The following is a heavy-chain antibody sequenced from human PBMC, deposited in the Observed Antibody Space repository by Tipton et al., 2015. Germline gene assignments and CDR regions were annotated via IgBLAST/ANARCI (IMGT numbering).Heavy chain of an antibody. V-gene: IGHV5-51*01. CDR2: IHPIDSET. D-gene: IGHD3-9*01. J-gene: IGHJ4*02. CDR3: ARRLPYFEWSKVYYFGY. CDR1: GYTFSNHW. Sequence: VQLVQSGGEVKKPGESLKISCKVSGYTFSNHWIGWVRQMPGKGLEWVGIIHPIDSETKYSPSFEGLVTISADKSTSTAYLQWSSLKASDTAVYYCARRLPYFEWSKVYYFGYWGQGSPVTVSP.